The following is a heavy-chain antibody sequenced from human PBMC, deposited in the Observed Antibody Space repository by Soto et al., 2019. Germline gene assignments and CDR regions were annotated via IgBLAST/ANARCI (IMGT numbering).Heavy chain of an antibody. V-gene: IGHV4-59*02. D-gene: IGHD3-10*01. CDR2: ISYGGTT. CDR1: GASVTNYY. J-gene: IGHJ4*02. CDR3: AMYYGHWQDY. Sequence: QVQLHQSGPGLVKPSETLSLTCSVSGASVTNYYWSWIRQSPGKGLEWIGYISYGGTTNFNSSLKGRATVSVDMSKNQFSLTLNSVTAADTAVYYCAMYYGHWQDYWGQGTLVTVSS.